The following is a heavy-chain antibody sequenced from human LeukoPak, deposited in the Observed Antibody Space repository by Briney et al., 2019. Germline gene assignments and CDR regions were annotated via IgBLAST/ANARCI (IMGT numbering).Heavy chain of an antibody. J-gene: IGHJ4*02. CDR3: ARHYGAAAGTFHFDY. V-gene: IGHV4-59*01. D-gene: IGHD6-13*01. Sequence: PSETLSLTCTVSGGSISSYYWSWIRQPPGKGLEWIGYIYYSGSTNYNPSLKSRVTISVDTSKNQFSLKLSSVTAADTAVYYCARHYGAAAGTFHFDYWGQGTLVTVSS. CDR2: IYYSGST. CDR1: GGSISSYY.